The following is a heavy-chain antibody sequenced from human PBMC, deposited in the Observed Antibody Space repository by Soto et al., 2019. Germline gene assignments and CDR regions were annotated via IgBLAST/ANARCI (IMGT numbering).Heavy chain of an antibody. D-gene: IGHD3-10*01. J-gene: IGHJ4*02. CDR1: GFTFSAYG. Sequence: QVQLVESGGGVVQPGRSLRLSCAGSGFTFSAYGMDWVRQAPGKGLEWVAVISYDGSNKYYADSVQGRFTISRDNSKNTLYLQMNSLRAEDTAVYYCAKDRMGAGVRGYFDYWGQGTLVTVSS. CDR3: AKDRMGAGVRGYFDY. CDR2: ISYDGSNK. V-gene: IGHV3-30*18.